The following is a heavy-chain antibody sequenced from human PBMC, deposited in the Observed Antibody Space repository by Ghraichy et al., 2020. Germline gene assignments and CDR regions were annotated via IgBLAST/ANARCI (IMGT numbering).Heavy chain of an antibody. D-gene: IGHD5-18*01. CDR3: ATNTDFVYYYYYGMDV. CDR2: FDPEDGET. J-gene: IGHJ6*02. Sequence: ASVKVSCKVSVYTLTELSMHWVRQAPGKGLEWMGGFDPEDGETIYAQKIQGRVTMTEDTSTDTAYMGLSSLRSEDTAVYYCATNTDFVYYYYYGMDVWGQGTTVTVSS. V-gene: IGHV1-24*01. CDR1: VYTLTELS.